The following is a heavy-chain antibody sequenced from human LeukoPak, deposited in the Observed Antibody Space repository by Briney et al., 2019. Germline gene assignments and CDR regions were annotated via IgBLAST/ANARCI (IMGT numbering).Heavy chain of an antibody. J-gene: IGHJ4*02. D-gene: IGHD5-12*01. CDR2: TYYRSKWYN. CDR1: GDSFSSKSAA. Sequence: SQILSLTCAISGDSFSSKSAAWTWIRQSPSRGLEWLGRTYYRSKWYNDYAVSVKSRITINPDTSKNQFSLQLNSVTPEDTAVYYCARYVSVANAYYFDYWGQGTLVTVSS. V-gene: IGHV6-1*01. CDR3: ARYVSVANAYYFDY.